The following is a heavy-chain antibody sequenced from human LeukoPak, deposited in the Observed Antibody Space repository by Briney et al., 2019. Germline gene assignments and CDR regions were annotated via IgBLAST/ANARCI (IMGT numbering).Heavy chain of an antibody. CDR3: ARVGGYCSSTSWRNWFDP. J-gene: IGHJ5*02. CDR1: GGTFSSYA. D-gene: IGHD2-2*01. V-gene: IGHV1-69*13. Sequence: SVKVSCKASGGTFSSYAISWVRQAPGQGLEWMGGIIPIFGTANYAQKFQGRVTITADESTSTAYMELSSLRSEGTAVYYCARVGGYCSSTSWRNWFDPWGQGNLVTVSS. CDR2: IIPIFGTA.